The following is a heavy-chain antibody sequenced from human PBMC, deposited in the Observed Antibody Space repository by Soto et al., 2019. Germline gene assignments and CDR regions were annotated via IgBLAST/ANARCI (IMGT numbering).Heavy chain of an antibody. V-gene: IGHV4-61*01. CDR2: IYYSGST. D-gene: IGHD3-3*01. J-gene: IGHJ6*02. CDR1: GGSVRSGSYD. Sequence: PSETLSPTCIVFGGSVRSGSYDWSWIRQPPGKGLEGIGYIYYSGSTNYNPSLKSRATISVDTSKNQFSLKLSSVTAADTAVYYCARNADGLRFLEIPYYYYYGMDVWGQGTTVTVSS. CDR3: ARNADGLRFLEIPYYYYYGMDV.